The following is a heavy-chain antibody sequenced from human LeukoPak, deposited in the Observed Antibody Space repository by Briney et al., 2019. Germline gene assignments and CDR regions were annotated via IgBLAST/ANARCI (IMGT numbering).Heavy chain of an antibody. CDR1: GFTFSSYG. CDR2: ISYDGSNK. V-gene: IGHV3-30*18. J-gene: IGHJ6*04. Sequence: GRSLRLSCAASGFTFSSYGMHWVRQAPGKGLEWVAVISYDGSNKYYADSVKGRFTISRDNSKNTLYLQMNSLRAEDTAVYYCANDEPYSSSWSGDYYGMDVGGKGTRSPSPQ. CDR3: ANDEPYSSSWSGDYYGMDV. D-gene: IGHD6-13*01.